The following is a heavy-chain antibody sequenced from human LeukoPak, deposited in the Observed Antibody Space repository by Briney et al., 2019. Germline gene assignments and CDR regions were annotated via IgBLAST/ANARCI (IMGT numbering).Heavy chain of an antibody. V-gene: IGHV4-61*02. Sequence: SETLSLTCTVSGGSISSGSYYWSWIRQPAGTGLEWIGRIYTSGSTNYNPSLKSRVTISVDTSKNQFSLKLSSVTAADTAVYYCARLRDNWFDPWGQGTLVTVSS. CDR2: IYTSGST. CDR3: ARLRDNWFDP. CDR1: GGSISSGSYY. J-gene: IGHJ5*02.